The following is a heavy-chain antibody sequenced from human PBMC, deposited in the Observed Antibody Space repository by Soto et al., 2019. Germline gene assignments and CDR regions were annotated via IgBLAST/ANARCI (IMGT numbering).Heavy chain of an antibody. D-gene: IGHD3-10*01. J-gene: IGHJ6*02. Sequence: ASVKVSCKASGYTFTSYAMHWVRQAPEQRLEWMGWINAGNGNTKYSQKFQGRVTITRDTSASTAYMELSSLRSEDTAVYYCARSALWFGELLPDYYYYYGMDVWGQGTTVTVSS. CDR2: INAGNGNT. CDR1: GYTFTSYA. V-gene: IGHV1-3*01. CDR3: ARSALWFGELLPDYYYYYGMDV.